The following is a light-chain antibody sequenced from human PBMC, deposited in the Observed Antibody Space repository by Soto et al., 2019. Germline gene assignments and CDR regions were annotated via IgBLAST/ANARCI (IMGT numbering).Light chain of an antibody. CDR2: DAS. J-gene: IGKJ1*01. CDR3: QQYDNWLRT. CDR1: QSVGSD. Sequence: EKVMTQSPATLSVSPGERATLSCRASQSVGSDLAWYQQKPGQPPRLLIYDASTRATGIPSRFSGSGSGTEFTLTISSLKSEDFAVYYCQQYDNWLRTVGQGIKVEIX. V-gene: IGKV3-15*01.